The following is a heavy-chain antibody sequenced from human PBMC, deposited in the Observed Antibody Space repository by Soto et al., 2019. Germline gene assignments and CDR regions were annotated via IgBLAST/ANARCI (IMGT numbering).Heavy chain of an antibody. J-gene: IGHJ4*02. V-gene: IGHV1-8*01. CDR3: ARGSYDSSGYYYSSVMFDY. Sequence: QVQLVQSGAEVKKPGASVKVSCKASGYTFTSYDINWVRQATGQGLEWMGWMNPNSGNTGYAQKXXGRVTMTRNNXXSXAXXELSSLRSEDTAVYYCARGSYDSSGYYYSSVMFDYWGQGTLVTVSS. D-gene: IGHD3-22*01. CDR2: MNPNSGNT. CDR1: GYTFTSYD.